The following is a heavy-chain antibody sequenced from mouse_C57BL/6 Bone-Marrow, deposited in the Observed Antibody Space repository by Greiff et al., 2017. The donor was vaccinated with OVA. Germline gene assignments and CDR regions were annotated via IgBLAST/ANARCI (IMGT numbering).Heavy chain of an antibody. CDR3: VRGGGYDVRFAY. Sequence: EVMLVESGGGLVQPKGSLKLSCAASGFSFNTYAMNWVRQAPGKGLEWVARIRSKSNNYATYYADSVKDRFTISRDDSESMLYLQMNNLKTEDTAMYYCVRGGGYDVRFAYWGQGTLVTVSA. CDR1: GFSFNTYA. V-gene: IGHV10-1*01. J-gene: IGHJ3*01. CDR2: IRSKSNNYAT. D-gene: IGHD2-2*01.